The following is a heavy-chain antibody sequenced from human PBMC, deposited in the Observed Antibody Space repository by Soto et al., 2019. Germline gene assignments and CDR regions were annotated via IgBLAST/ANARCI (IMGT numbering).Heavy chain of an antibody. Sequence: GGSLRLSCAASGYTFRTNDMSWVRQAPGKGLEWVSGISGTDGSTSYIDSVKGRFTISRDDSENTLYLQMNSLRAEDTAVYYCAKRACSTASCSYFDYWGQGT. V-gene: IGHV3-23*01. J-gene: IGHJ4*02. D-gene: IGHD2-2*01. CDR3: AKRACSTASCSYFDY. CDR1: GYTFRTND. CDR2: ISGTDGST.